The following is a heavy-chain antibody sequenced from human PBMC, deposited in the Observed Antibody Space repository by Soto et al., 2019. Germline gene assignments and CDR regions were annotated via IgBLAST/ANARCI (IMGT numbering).Heavy chain of an antibody. CDR3: AREGGYCSAGSCLKYNWFDP. CDR1: GYTFTSYY. CDR2: INPSGGST. Sequence: ASVKVSCQASGYTFTSYYMHWVRQAPGQGLEWMGIINPSGGSTSYAQKFQGRVTMTRDTSTSTVYMELSSLRSEDTAVYYCAREGGYCSAGSCLKYNWFDPWGQGTLVTVSS. V-gene: IGHV1-46*01. D-gene: IGHD2-15*01. J-gene: IGHJ5*02.